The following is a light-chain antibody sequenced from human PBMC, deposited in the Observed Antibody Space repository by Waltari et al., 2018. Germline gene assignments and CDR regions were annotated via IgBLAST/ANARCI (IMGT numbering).Light chain of an antibody. J-gene: IGLJ2*01. CDR1: VLTRKY. CDR2: KNT. V-gene: IGLV3-27*01. Sequence: SYELTQPSSVSVSPGQTARIACSGAVLTRKYARWFQQKPGQAPVLVIYKNTARPPGIPARFSGSASGTTVTLTVSGAQVEDEADYYCYSAADNTVIFGGGTKLTVL. CDR3: YSAADNTVI.